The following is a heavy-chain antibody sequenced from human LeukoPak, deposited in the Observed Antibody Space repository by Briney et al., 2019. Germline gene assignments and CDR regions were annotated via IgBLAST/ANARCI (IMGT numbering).Heavy chain of an antibody. J-gene: IGHJ3*02. V-gene: IGHV1-18*01. Sequence: GASVKVSCKASGYTFTSYGISWVRQAPGQGLEWMGWISAYNGNTNYAQKLQGRVTMTTDTSTSTAYMELRSLRSDDTALYYCARAESLYGGNLAAAFDIWGQGTMVTVSS. CDR1: GYTFTSYG. D-gene: IGHD4-23*01. CDR2: ISAYNGNT. CDR3: ARAESLYGGNLAAAFDI.